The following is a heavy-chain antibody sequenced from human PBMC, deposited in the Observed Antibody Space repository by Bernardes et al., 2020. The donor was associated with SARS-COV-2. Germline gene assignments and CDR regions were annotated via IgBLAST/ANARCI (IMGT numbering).Heavy chain of an antibody. CDR2: FDPEDGET. Sequence: ASLKVSCKVSGYTLTALSMHWVRQAPGKGLEWMGGFDPEDGETIYAQKFQGRVTMTEDTSTDTAYMELSSLRSEDTAVYYCATAPPTYYYGSGSRSWFDPWGQGTLVTVSS. CDR3: ATAPPTYYYGSGSRSWFDP. CDR1: GYTLTALS. D-gene: IGHD3-10*01. J-gene: IGHJ5*02. V-gene: IGHV1-24*01.